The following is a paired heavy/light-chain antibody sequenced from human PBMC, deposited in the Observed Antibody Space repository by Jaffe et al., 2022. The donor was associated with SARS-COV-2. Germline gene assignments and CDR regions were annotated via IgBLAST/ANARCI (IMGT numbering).Light chain of an antibody. CDR2: RDN. CDR1: SSNIGSNY. Sequence: QSVLTQPPSASGTPGQRVTISCSGSSSNIGSNYVYWYQHLPGTAPKLLIYRDNQRPSGVPDRFSGSKSGTSTSLAISGLRSEDEADYYCAAWDDSLSGYVFGTGTKVTVL. J-gene: IGLJ1*01. CDR3: AAWDDSLSGYV. V-gene: IGLV1-47*01.
Heavy chain of an antibody. CDR3: AKGDYYGSGTYLHLGFDY. V-gene: IGHV3-23*01. D-gene: IGHD3-10*01. CDR1: GFTFSNYA. CDR2: IGGSGGGT. J-gene: IGHJ4*02. Sequence: EVQLLESGGGLVQPGGSLRLSCAASGFTFSNYAMNWVRQAPGKGLEWVSAIGGSGGGTFSADSVKGRFTISRDNSKNTLYLRMNSLRAEDTAVYYCAKGDYYGSGTYLHLGFDYWGQGTLVTVSS.